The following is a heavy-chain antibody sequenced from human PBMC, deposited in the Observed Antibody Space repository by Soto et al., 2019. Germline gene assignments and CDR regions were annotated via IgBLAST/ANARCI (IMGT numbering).Heavy chain of an antibody. J-gene: IGHJ6*01. CDR2: IYSSGST. CDR3: ARLYGYCIRNSCHGHYAMAF. D-gene: IGHD2-2*03. Sequence: LQTMPVTCTVLGATIIRYDCGCLRQHPGKGPEWIGSIYSSGSTYYNPSLNSRVTVSVDTSKNQFSLKVTSVTAADTAVYYCARLYGYCIRNSCHGHYAMAFWRQGTTVTV. V-gene: IGHV4-39*01. CDR1: GATIIRYD.